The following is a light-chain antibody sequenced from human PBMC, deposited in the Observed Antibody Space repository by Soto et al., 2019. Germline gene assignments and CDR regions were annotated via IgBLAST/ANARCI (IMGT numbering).Light chain of an antibody. CDR1: SSDVGRYNH. Sequence: QSVLTQPASVSGSPGQSITISCTGTSSDVGRYNHVSWYQQHPGKAPKLMIYEVSSRPSGVSNRFSGSKSGNTASLTISGLQAEDEADYYCSSYTSSSTRVFGTGTKVTVL. V-gene: IGLV2-14*01. CDR2: EVS. J-gene: IGLJ1*01. CDR3: SSYTSSSTRV.